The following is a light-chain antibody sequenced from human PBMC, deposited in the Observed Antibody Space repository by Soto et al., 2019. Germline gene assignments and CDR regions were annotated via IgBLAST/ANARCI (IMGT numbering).Light chain of an antibody. J-gene: IGKJ2*01. CDR1: QSVSSSY. Sequence: EIVLTQSPGTLSLSPGERATLSCGASQSVSSSYLAWYQQKPGQAPRLLIYGASSRATGIPERFSGSGSGADFTLTISRLEPEDFAVYYCQQYGSSPPTFGQGTKLEIK. CDR2: GAS. CDR3: QQYGSSPPT. V-gene: IGKV3-20*01.